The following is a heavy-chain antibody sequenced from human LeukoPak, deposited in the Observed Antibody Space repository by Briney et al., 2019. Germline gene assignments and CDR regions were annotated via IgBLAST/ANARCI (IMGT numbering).Heavy chain of an antibody. CDR2: IYYSGST. CDR1: GGSISSGDYY. D-gene: IGHD4-11*01. Sequence: SQTLSLTCTVSGGSISSGDYYWSWIRQPPGKGLVWIGYIYYSGSTYYNPSLKSRVTISVDTSKNQFSLKLSSVTAADTAVYYCARSTRRDAFDIWGQGTMVTVSS. V-gene: IGHV4-30-4*01. CDR3: ARSTRRDAFDI. J-gene: IGHJ3*02.